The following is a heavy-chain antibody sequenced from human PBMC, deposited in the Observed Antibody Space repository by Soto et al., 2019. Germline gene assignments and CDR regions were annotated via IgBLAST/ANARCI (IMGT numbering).Heavy chain of an antibody. J-gene: IGHJ6*03. Sequence: SETLSLTCVVSGGSLSDYFWCWIRPPPGMALEWIGEINHLGSINYNPSLKSRVTMSVDTSKNQFSLTLNSVTAADTATYYCARGGISHWAYFYYMDVWDRGTTVT. V-gene: IGHV4-34*01. CDR2: INHLGSI. D-gene: IGHD2-21*01. CDR3: ARGGISHWAYFYYMDV. CDR1: GGSLSDYF.